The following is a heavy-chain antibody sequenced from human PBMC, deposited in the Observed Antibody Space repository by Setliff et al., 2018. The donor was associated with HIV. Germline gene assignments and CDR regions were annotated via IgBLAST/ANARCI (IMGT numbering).Heavy chain of an antibody. CDR1: GYTFTGYY. Sequence: GASVKVSCKASGYTFTGYYIHWVRQAPGQGLEWMGRISPNSGGTNYAQNFQGRVTMTRDTSISTAYMELSRLRSDDTAVYFCARAGAAETSHFDYWGQGTLVTVSS. D-gene: IGHD2-15*01. J-gene: IGHJ4*02. V-gene: IGHV1-2*06. CDR2: ISPNSGGT. CDR3: ARAGAAETSHFDY.